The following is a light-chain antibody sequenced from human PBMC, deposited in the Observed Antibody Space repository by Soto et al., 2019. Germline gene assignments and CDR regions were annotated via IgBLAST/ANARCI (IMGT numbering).Light chain of an antibody. Sequence: DIQMTQSPSTLSASVGDRVTITCRASQSLNNWLARYQQKPGKAPKLLIYKAYSLESGVPSRFSGSGSGTEFTLTISSLQPDDFATYYCQQYNSYSWTFGQGTKVDIK. J-gene: IGKJ1*01. CDR1: QSLNNW. CDR3: QQYNSYSWT. V-gene: IGKV1-5*03. CDR2: KAY.